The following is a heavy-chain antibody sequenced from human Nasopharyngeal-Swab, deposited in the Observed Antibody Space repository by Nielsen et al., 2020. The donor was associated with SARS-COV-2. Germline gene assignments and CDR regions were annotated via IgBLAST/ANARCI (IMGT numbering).Heavy chain of an antibody. V-gene: IGHV3-33*01. CDR3: AREGRDGAVSS. Sequence: GGSLRLSCAVSGFTFSSCVMHWVRQAPGKGLEWVALTWFDGSTEDYGDSVKGRFTVSRDNAKNSLFLQMNSLRAEDTAVYFCAREGRDGAVSSWGQGTLVTVSS. CDR2: TWFDGSTE. CDR1: GFTFSSCV. J-gene: IGHJ5*02. D-gene: IGHD5-24*01.